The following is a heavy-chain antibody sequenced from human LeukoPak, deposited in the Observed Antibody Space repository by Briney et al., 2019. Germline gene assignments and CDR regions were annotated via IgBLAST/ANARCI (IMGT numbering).Heavy chain of an antibody. CDR1: GGSISSGSYY. Sequence: SETLSFTCTVYGGSISSGSYYWSWIRQPAGKGLEWNGRVYTSGSTDHNPTLRSRVSIPVDKSKYPFNLQLSSVTATATAVYYCAGDGGSGSGGSCYGFYYYYMDVWGKGTTVTISS. V-gene: IGHV4-61*02. J-gene: IGHJ6*03. D-gene: IGHD2-15*01. CDR2: VYTSGST. CDR3: AGDGGSGSGGSCYGFYYYYMDV.